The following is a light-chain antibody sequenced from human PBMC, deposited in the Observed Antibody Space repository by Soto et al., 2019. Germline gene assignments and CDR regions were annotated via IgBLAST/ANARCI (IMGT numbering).Light chain of an antibody. CDR1: QSISSY. J-gene: IGKJ2*01. V-gene: IGKV1-39*01. CDR2: AAS. CDR3: QQSYSTPYT. Sequence: DIQMTQSPSSLSASVGDRVTITCRASQSISSYLNWYQQKPGKAPKLLIYAASSLQSGVPSRFSGSGSGTDFNLTISSLHPEEFATYYCQQSYSTPYTFGQGTKLEIK.